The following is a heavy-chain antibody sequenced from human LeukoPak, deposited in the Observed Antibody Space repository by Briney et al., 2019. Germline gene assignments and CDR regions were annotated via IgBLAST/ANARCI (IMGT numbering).Heavy chain of an antibody. CDR2: ISSSSSYI. CDR1: GFTFSSYS. V-gene: IGHV3-21*01. CDR3: ARDPRGSYFSWFDP. Sequence: GGSLRLSCAASGFTFSSYSMNWVRQAPGKGLEWVSSISSSSSYIYYADSVKGRFTISRDNAKNSLYLQMNSLRAEDTAVYYCARDPRGSYFSWFDPWGQGTLVTVSS. D-gene: IGHD1-26*01. J-gene: IGHJ5*02.